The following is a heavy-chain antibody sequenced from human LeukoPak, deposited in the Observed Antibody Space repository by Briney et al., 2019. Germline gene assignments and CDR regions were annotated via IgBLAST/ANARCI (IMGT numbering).Heavy chain of an antibody. D-gene: IGHD3-10*01. J-gene: IGHJ4*02. CDR3: AKDPEWFGEFEEFDY. CDR1: GFTFSSYA. CDR2: ISGSGGNT. V-gene: IGHV3-23*01. Sequence: QSGGSLRLSCAASGFTFSSYAMSWVRQAPGKGLEWVSAISGSGGNTYYADSVKGRFTISRDNSKNTLYLQMNSLRAEDTAVYYCAKDPEWFGEFEEFDYWGQGTLVTVSS.